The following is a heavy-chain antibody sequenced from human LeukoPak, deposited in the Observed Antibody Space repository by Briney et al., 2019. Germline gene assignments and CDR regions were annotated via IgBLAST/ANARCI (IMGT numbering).Heavy chain of an antibody. D-gene: IGHD2-8*01. CDR3: AKDRSCTNDICHGDFDC. CDR1: GFTFRTYS. V-gene: IGHV3-23*01. CDR2: ISGSGGTT. Sequence: GGSLRLSCAASGFTFRTYSVSWVRQAPGKGLEWASRISGSGGTTYNPDSVRGGFTISRDNSKNTLYLQTNRLRAEDTAVYYCAKDRSCTNDICHGDFDCWGQGTLVTVSS. J-gene: IGHJ4*02.